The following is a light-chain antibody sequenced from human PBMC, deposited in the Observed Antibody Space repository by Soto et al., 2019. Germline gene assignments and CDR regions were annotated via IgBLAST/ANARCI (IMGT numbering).Light chain of an antibody. J-gene: IGLJ3*02. CDR1: SGHSSYI. V-gene: IGLV4-60*02. Sequence: QSVLTQSTSATASVGSSVKLTCTLSSGHSSYIIAWHQQQPGKAPRYLMKLEGSGSYNKGSGVPDRFSGSSSGADRYLTISNLQFEDEADYYCETWDGNTRVFGGGTKLTV. CDR2: LEGSGSY. CDR3: ETWDGNTRV.